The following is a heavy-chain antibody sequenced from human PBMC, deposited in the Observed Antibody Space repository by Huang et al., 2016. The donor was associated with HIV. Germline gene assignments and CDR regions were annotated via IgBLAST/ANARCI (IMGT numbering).Heavy chain of an antibody. V-gene: IGHV3-48*02. CDR3: AREPLPSTGYYYYYYGMDV. Sequence: EVQLVESGGGLVQPGGSLRLSCAASGFTFSSYRRNWVRQAQGKVLDVGSYSISSSSTIYYADSWKGRVTICRDNAKNSLYLQMNSLRDEDTAVYYCAREPLPSTGYYYYYYGMDVWGQGTTVTVSS. D-gene: IGHD4-17*01. CDR1: GFTFSSYR. CDR2: SISSSSTI. J-gene: IGHJ6*02.